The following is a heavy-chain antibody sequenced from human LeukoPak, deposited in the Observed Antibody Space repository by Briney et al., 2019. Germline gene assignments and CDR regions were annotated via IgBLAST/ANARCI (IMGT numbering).Heavy chain of an antibody. J-gene: IGHJ6*02. V-gene: IGHV3-64*01. CDR1: GFTFSNAW. CDR2: ISANGGDT. D-gene: IGHD2-15*01. CDR3: ARISRAERYGMDV. Sequence: PGGSLRLSCAASGFTFSNAWMSWVRQAPGKGLEYVSAISANGGDTYYASSVKGRFTISRDNSKNTLYLQMGSLRVEDMAVYYCARISRAERYGMDVWGQGTTVTVSS.